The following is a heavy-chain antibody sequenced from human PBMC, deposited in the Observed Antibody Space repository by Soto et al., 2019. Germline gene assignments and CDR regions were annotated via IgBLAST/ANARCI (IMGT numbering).Heavy chain of an antibody. D-gene: IGHD6-6*01. CDR3: ARRGRSSLNWIDP. Sequence: EVQLVQSGAEVKKPGESLQISCNDSGYSFTTYWIGWVRQMPGKGLEWMGIIYPGDSDTRYSPSFQGQVNISADKSTSTAYLQWSSLEASDTAMYYCARRGRSSLNWIDPWGQGTLVTVSS. CDR2: IYPGDSDT. J-gene: IGHJ5*02. V-gene: IGHV5-51*01. CDR1: GYSFTTYW.